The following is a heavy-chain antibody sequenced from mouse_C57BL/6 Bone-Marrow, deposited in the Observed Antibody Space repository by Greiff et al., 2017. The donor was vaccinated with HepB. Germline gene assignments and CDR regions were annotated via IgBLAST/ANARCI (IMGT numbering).Heavy chain of an antibody. CDR1: GFTFSSYG. J-gene: IGHJ1*03. CDR2: ISSGGSYT. D-gene: IGHD2-4*01. V-gene: IGHV5-6*01. CDR3: ARNYDWGYFDV. Sequence: EVKVVESGGDLVKPGGSLKLSCAASGFTFSSYGMSWVRQTPDKRLEWVATISSGGSYTYYPDSVKGRFTISRDNAKNTLYLQMSSLKSEDTAMYYCARNYDWGYFDVWGTGTTVTVSS.